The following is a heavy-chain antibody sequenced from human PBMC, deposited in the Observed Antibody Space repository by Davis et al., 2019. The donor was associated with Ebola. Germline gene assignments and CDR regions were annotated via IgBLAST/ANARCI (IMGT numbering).Heavy chain of an antibody. Sequence: PGGSLRLSCAASGFTFSSYDMHWVRQATGKGLEWVSAIGTAGDTYYPGSVKGRFTISRENAKNSLYLQMNSLRAGDTAVYYCARDQGDFWSGGSGMDVWGQGTTVTVSS. CDR2: IGTAGDT. D-gene: IGHD3-3*01. CDR3: ARDQGDFWSGGSGMDV. CDR1: GFTFSSYD. J-gene: IGHJ6*02. V-gene: IGHV3-13*01.